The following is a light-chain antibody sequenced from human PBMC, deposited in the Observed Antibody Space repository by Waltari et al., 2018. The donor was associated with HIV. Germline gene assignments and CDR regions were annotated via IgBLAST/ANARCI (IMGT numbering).Light chain of an antibody. CDR3: QQYSDWPPGFT. CDR1: QRVGTS. Sequence: ETVIPQSPVTLSVSPGERAILSCRASQRVGTSVAWYQQRPGQAPRLLISAASTRATGVPARFSGSGSGTEFTLTISSLQSEDFVVYYCQQYSDWPPGFTFGQGTKLDIK. CDR2: AAS. V-gene: IGKV3-15*01. J-gene: IGKJ2*01.